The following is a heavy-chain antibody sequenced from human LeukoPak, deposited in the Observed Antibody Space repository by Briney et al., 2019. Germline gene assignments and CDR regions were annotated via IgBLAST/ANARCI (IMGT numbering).Heavy chain of an antibody. CDR1: GFTFSSYE. J-gene: IGHJ4*02. V-gene: IGHV3-23*01. CDR2: ISGSGVVT. CDR3: AKDRSIGTYYTFDH. Sequence: GGSLRLSCAASGFTFSSYEMNWVRQAPGKGLEWVATISGSGVVTYYADSVKGRFTVSGDNSKNTVYLQMSSLTAADTAVYYCAKDRSIGTYYTFDHWGQGTLVTVSS. D-gene: IGHD1-26*01.